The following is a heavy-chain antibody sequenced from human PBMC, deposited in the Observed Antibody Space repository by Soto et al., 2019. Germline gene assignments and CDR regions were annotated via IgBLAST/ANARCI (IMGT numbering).Heavy chain of an antibody. CDR1: GGSISSGGYY. V-gene: IGHV4-31*01. J-gene: IGHJ4*02. Sequence: QVHLQESGPGLVKPSQTLSLTCTVSGGSISSGGYYWSWIRQHPGKGLEWIGNIYYSGSTNYIPSITSPVCLSVDSSKNKISLRPSSVSAADTAVYSCARIDRGRSGWFSYWGQETLLTVSS. CDR3: ARIDRGRSGWFSY. D-gene: IGHD6-19*01. CDR2: IYYSGST.